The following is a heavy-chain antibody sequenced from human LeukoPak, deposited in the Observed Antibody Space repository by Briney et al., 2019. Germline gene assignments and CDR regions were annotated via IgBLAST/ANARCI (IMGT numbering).Heavy chain of an antibody. CDR2: ISSSGNTI. D-gene: IGHD2/OR15-2a*01. CDR1: GFTFTDYY. CDR3: ARGHYYDNSIYYAILG. J-gene: IGHJ4*02. Sequence: GGSLRLSCAASGFTFTDYYMNWIRQAPGKGLEWVSYISSSGNTIYYADSVKGRFTISRDNAKNSLYLQMNSLRAEDTAVFYCARGHYYDNSIYYAILGWGQGTLVTVSS. V-gene: IGHV3-11*01.